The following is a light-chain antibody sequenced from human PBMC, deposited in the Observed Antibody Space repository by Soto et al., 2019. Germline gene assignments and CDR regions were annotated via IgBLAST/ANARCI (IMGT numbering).Light chain of an antibody. J-gene: IGLJ3*02. Sequence: QSALTQPPSASGSPGQSVTISCTGTSSDVGGYNYVSWYQQHPGKAPKLMIYEVSKRPSGVPDRFSGSKSGNTASLPVSGPQAEDEADYYCSSYSGSNNLVFGGGTKLTVL. CDR1: SSDVGGYNY. CDR2: EVS. CDR3: SSYSGSNNLV. V-gene: IGLV2-8*01.